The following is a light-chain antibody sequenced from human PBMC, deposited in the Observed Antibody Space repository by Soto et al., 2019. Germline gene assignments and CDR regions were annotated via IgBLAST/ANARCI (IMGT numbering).Light chain of an antibody. CDR3: PQYYSTPVT. CDR1: QSVLYSSNNKNY. Sequence: DIVMTQSPDSLAVSLGERATINCKSSQSVLYSSNNKNYLAWYQQKPGQPPKLLIYWASTRESGVPDRFSGSGSGTDFTLTISSPQAEDVAVYYCPQYYSTPVTFGPWTKVDIK. V-gene: IGKV4-1*01. CDR2: WAS. J-gene: IGKJ3*01.